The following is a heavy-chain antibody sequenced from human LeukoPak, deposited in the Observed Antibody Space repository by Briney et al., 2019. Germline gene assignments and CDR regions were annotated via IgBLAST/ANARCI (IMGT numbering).Heavy chain of an antibody. CDR2: ISSSSSYI. J-gene: IGHJ5*02. CDR3: AREHCSSTSCYMGEWFDP. V-gene: IGHV3-21*01. D-gene: IGHD2-2*02. CDR1: GFTFSSYS. Sequence: GGSLRLSCAASGFTFSSYSMNWVRQAPGKGLEWVSPISSSSSYIYYADSVKGRFTISRDNAKNSLYLQMNSLRAEDTAVYYCAREHCSSTSCYMGEWFDPWGQGTLVTVSS.